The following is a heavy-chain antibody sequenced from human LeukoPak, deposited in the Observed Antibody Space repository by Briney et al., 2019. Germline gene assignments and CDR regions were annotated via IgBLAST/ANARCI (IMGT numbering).Heavy chain of an antibody. CDR3: ARLQHYYYMDV. CDR2: IYYSGST. J-gene: IGHJ6*03. Sequence: SETLSLTCTVSGGSISSSSYYWGWIRQPPGKGLEWIGSIYYSGSTYYNPSPKSRVTISVDTSKNQFSLKLSSVTAADTAVYYCARLQHYYYMDVWGKGTTVTVSS. CDR1: GGSISSSSYY. V-gene: IGHV4-39*01. D-gene: IGHD5-18*01.